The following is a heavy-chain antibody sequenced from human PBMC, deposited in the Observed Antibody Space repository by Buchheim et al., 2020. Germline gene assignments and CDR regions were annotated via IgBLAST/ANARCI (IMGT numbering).Heavy chain of an antibody. CDR3: ARGGRRNNLEGPSYFDY. D-gene: IGHD1-20*01. J-gene: IGHJ4*02. Sequence: QVQLQQWGAGLLKPSETLSLTCAVYGGSFSGYYWSWIRQPPGKGLEWIGEINHSGSTNYNPSLKSRVTISVDTSKNQFSLKLSSVTAADTAVYYCARGGRRNNLEGPSYFDYWGQGTL. CDR2: INHSGST. V-gene: IGHV4-34*01. CDR1: GGSFSGYY.